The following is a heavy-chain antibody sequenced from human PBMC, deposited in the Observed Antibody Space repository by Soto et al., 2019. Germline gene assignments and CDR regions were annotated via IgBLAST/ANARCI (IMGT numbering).Heavy chain of an antibody. J-gene: IGHJ4*02. CDR3: ARAPVGLDTISYFDY. CDR1: GDSVSSGGFH. V-gene: IGHV4-30-4*01. CDR2: IYNGGST. Sequence: PSETLSLTCTVSGDSVSSGGFHWAWLRRPPGKGLEWIGYIYNGGSTYYRPSLESRMHMPLDATRNHYSLRLTSVTAADTAVYFCARAPVGLDTISYFDYWGQGKLVTVSS. D-gene: IGHD3-3*01.